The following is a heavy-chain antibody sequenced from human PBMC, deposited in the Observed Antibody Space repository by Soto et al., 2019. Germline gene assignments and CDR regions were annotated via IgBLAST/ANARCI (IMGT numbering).Heavy chain of an antibody. J-gene: IGHJ6*03. D-gene: IGHD1-7*01. V-gene: IGHV1-69*13. Sequence: SVKVSCKASGGTFSSYAISWVRQAPGQGLEWMGGIIPIFGTANYAQKFQCRVTITADESTSTAYMELGSLRSEDKAVYYCARVDNNGNYHWASYYADMDVWGQGTTVTVSS. CDR1: GGTFSSYA. CDR2: IIPIFGTA. CDR3: ARVDNNGNYHWASYYADMDV.